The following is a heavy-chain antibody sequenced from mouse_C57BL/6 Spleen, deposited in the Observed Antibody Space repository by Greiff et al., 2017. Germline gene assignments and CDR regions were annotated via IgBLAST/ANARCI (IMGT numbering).Heavy chain of an antibody. CDR2: ISSGSSTI. D-gene: IGHD2-3*01. CDR3: ARNGYYECFDY. V-gene: IGHV5-17*01. Sequence: EVQLVESGGGLVKPGGSLKLSCAASGFTFSDYGMHWVRQAPGKGLEWVAYISSGSSTIYYADTVKGRFTISRDNAKNTLFLQMTSLRSEDTAMYYCARNGYYECFDYWGQGTTLTVSS. CDR1: GFTFSDYG. J-gene: IGHJ2*01.